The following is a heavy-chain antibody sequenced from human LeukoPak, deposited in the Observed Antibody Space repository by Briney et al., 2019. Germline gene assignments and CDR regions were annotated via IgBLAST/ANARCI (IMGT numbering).Heavy chain of an antibody. V-gene: IGHV4-59*01. CDR1: GGSMTSYY. CDR2: IYYSGNT. D-gene: IGHD3-22*01. CDR3: ARGRAYYDGTGYYY. Sequence: SETLSLTCTVSGGSMTSYYWSWIRQPPGKGLEWIAYIYYSGNTNYNPSLKSRVTISVDTSKNQFSLKLSSVTAADTAVYYCARGRAYYDGTGYYYWGQGTLVTVSS. J-gene: IGHJ4*02.